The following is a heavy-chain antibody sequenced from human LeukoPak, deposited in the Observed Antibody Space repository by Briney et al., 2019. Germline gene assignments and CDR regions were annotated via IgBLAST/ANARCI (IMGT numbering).Heavy chain of an antibody. CDR2: ISSSSSYI. CDR1: GFRFNSYG. CDR3: ARGENLDY. J-gene: IGHJ4*02. D-gene: IGHD3-16*01. V-gene: IGHV3-21*01. Sequence: GGSLRLSCAASGFRFNSYGMTWVRLAPGKGLEWVSSISSSSSYIYYADSVKGRFTISRDNAKNSLYLQMNSLRAEDTAVYYCARGENLDYWGQGTLVTVSS.